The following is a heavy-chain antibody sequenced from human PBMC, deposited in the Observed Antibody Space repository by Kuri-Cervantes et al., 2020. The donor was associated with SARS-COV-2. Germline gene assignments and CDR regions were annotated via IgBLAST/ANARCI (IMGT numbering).Heavy chain of an antibody. CDR2: ISYDGSNK. V-gene: IGHV3-30-3*01. D-gene: IGHD5-18*01. CDR3: ARDEDTAMATYYFDY. J-gene: IGHJ4*02. CDR1: GFTFSSYA. Sequence: GGSLRLSCAASGFTFSSYAMSWVRQAPGKGLEWVAVISYDGSNKYYADSVKGRFTISRDNSKNTLYLQMNSLRAEDTAVYYCARDEDTAMATYYFDYWGQGTLVTVSS.